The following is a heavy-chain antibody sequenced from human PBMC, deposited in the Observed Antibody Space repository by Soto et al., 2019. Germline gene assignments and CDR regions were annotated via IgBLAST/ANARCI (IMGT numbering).Heavy chain of an antibody. Sequence: SETLCRTYPVSGGSMRRYYWSWIRQPPGKGLEWIGYIYYSGSTDYRPSLKSRVTISVDTSKNQFSLKLRSVTAADTAVYYCARVLYGSGFGPGDVWGQGTTVTVSS. CDR2: IYYSGST. V-gene: IGHV4-59*01. CDR1: GGSMRRYY. J-gene: IGHJ6*02. CDR3: ARVLYGSGFGPGDV. D-gene: IGHD3-3*01.